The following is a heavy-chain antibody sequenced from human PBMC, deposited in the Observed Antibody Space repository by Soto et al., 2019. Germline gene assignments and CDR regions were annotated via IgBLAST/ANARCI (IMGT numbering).Heavy chain of an antibody. CDR1: GYTFTSYY. V-gene: IGHV1-46*01. CDR3: ASDQGQYCGGDCYDSQYRPDY. Sequence: ASVKVSCKASGYTFTSYYMHWVRQAPGQGLEWMGISNPSGGSTSYAQKFQGRVTMTRDTTTSTVYRELSSLRSEDTAVYYRASDQGQYCGGDCYDSQYRPDYWGQGTLVTVSS. CDR2: SNPSGGST. J-gene: IGHJ4*02. D-gene: IGHD2-21*02.